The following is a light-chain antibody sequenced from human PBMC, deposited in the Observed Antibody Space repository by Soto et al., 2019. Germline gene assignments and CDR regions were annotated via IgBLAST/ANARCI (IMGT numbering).Light chain of an antibody. Sequence: QSVLAQPASVSGSPGQSITISCTGTSGDIGSYNRVSWYQQHPGKAPKLILYEVSDRPSGVSNRFSGSKYGNTGSLTISGLQAEDEAESYCSSYTNINTRACVFGTGTKVTGL. CDR2: EVS. CDR3: SSYTNINTRACV. CDR1: SGDIGSYNR. J-gene: IGLJ1*01. V-gene: IGLV2-14*01.